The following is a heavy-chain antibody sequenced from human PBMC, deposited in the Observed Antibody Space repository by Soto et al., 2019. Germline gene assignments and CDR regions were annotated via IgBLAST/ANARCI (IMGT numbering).Heavy chain of an antibody. D-gene: IGHD1-7*01. Sequence: GGSLRLSCTASGFTFGDYAMSWFRQAPGKGLEWVGFIRSKAYGGTTEYAASVKGRFTISRDDSKSIAYLQMNTLRADDTAVYYCANSIPARFDPWGHGTLVTVSS. J-gene: IGHJ5*02. CDR1: GFTFGDYA. CDR3: ANSIPARFDP. CDR2: IRSKAYGGTT. V-gene: IGHV3-49*03.